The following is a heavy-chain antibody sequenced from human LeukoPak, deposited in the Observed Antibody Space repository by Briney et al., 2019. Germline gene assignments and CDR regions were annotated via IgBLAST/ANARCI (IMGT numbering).Heavy chain of an antibody. Sequence: GGSLRLSCAASGFTFSSYAITWVRQAPGKGLEWVSAVSSNGAKTYYADSVKGRFTISRDNYKNMVFLQMNSLRAEDTAVYYCAEDPPARVTPGYWGQGTLVTVSS. CDR1: GFTFSSYA. J-gene: IGHJ4*02. D-gene: IGHD7-27*01. V-gene: IGHV3-23*01. CDR3: AEDPPARVTPGY. CDR2: VSSNGAKT.